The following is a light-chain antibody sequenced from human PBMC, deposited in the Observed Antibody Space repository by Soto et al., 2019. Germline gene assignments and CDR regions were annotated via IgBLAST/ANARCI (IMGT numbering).Light chain of an antibody. Sequence: EIVMTQSPATLSVSPWERATLSCRASQSVRSNLAWYQQRAGQAPRLLIYGASSRATGIPDRFSGSGSGTDYTLTITNLESEDFAVYYCQQRSNWPWTFGQGTKVDIK. CDR3: QQRSNWPWT. CDR1: QSVRSN. V-gene: IGKV3D-15*01. J-gene: IGKJ1*01. CDR2: GAS.